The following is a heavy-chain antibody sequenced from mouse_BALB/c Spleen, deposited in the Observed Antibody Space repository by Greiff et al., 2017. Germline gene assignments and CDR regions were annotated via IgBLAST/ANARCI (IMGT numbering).Heavy chain of an antibody. Sequence: LKQPGSELVRPGASVKLSCKASGYTFTSYWMHWVKQRHGQGLEWIGNIYPGSGSTNYDEKFKSKGTLTVDTSSSTAYMHLSSLTSEDSAVYYCTRLYGYYFDYWGQGTTLTVSS. CDR3: TRLYGYYFDY. CDR1: GYTFTSYW. V-gene: IGHV1S22*01. D-gene: IGHD1-2*01. J-gene: IGHJ2*01. CDR2: IYPGSGST.